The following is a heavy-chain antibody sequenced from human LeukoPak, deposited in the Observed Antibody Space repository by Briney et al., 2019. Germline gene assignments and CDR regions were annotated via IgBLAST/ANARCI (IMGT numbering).Heavy chain of an antibody. V-gene: IGHV4-39*01. D-gene: IGHD3-22*01. CDR1: GGSLSSISTY. J-gene: IGHJ6*03. Sequence: SQTMSPARPLSGGSLSSISTYWGPIRHPPGKGLEWIGSIYFSESTYYNPSLKSRVTISVDTSKNQFSLELSSVTAADTAVYYCASQPTDYYDSSEYYCRYDCYMDATGERATVTVSS. CDR2: IYFSEST. CDR3: ASQPTDYYDSSEYYCRYDCYMDA.